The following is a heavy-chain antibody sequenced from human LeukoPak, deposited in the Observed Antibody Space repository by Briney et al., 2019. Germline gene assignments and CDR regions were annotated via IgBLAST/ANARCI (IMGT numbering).Heavy chain of an antibody. CDR2: ISSSNSGGST. CDR1: EFTFSSYA. D-gene: IGHD5-12*01. J-gene: IGHJ3*02. CDR3: AKVRGYSGYDLTSAFDI. V-gene: IGHV3-23*01. Sequence: GGSLRLSCAASEFTFSSYAMSWVRQAPGKGLEWVSTISSSNSGGSTYYVDSAKGRFTISRDTSKNTLFLQMNSLRAEDTAIYYCAKVRGYSGYDLTSAFDIWGQGTMVTVPS.